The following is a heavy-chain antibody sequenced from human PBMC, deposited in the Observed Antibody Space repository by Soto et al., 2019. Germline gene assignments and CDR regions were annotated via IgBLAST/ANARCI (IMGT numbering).Heavy chain of an antibody. D-gene: IGHD3-10*01. CDR3: ARQEHGSGSLYFDY. V-gene: IGHV4-4*02. CDR2: IYHSGST. Sequence: SETLSLTCAVSGGSISSSNWWSWVRQPPGKGLEWIGEIYHSGSTNYNPSLKSRVTISVDKSKNQFSLKLSSVTAADTAVYYCARQEHGSGSLYFDYWGQGTLVTVSS. CDR1: GGSISSSNW. J-gene: IGHJ4*02.